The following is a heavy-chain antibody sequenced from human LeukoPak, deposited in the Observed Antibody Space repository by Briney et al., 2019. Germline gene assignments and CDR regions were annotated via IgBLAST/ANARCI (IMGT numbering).Heavy chain of an antibody. CDR3: AKGGGGSCYSATDH. V-gene: IGHV3-23*01. D-gene: IGHD2-15*01. J-gene: IGHJ4*02. CDR1: GFTFSSYA. Sequence: GGSLRLSCAASGFTFSSYAMSWVRQAPGKGLEWGSAISDSGGSTYYADSVKGRFTISRDSSKNTLCLQMNSLRPEDTAIYYCAKGGGGSCYSATDHWGQGTLVTVSS. CDR2: ISDSGGST.